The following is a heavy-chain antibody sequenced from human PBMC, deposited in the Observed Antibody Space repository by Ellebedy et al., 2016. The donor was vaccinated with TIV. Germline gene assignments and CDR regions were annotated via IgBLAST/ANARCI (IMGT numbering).Heavy chain of an antibody. V-gene: IGHV1-8*01. D-gene: IGHD1-26*01. CDR1: GYAFTSYD. Sequence: AASVKVSCKASGYAFTSYDVNWVRQVSGQGLEWMGWMHPKNGNKGYAQKFQGRVTLTRDTSISTAYMELSSLRSEDTAVYYCARTHFQFGSNYQTYSYYYMDVWGKGTTVTVPS. CDR3: ARTHFQFGSNYQTYSYYYMDV. J-gene: IGHJ6*03. CDR2: MHPKNGNK.